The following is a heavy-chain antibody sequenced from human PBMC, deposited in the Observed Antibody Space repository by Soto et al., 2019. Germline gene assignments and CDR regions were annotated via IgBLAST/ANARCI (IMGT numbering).Heavy chain of an antibody. CDR1: AFTFSSYW. CDR2: INSDGSIT. V-gene: IGHV3-74*01. CDR3: ARNAIGMDV. Sequence: GGSLRLSCAASAFTFSSYWMNWVRQAPGKGPVWVSRINSDGSITGYADSVKGRFTISRDNAKNSLYLQMNSLRAEDTAVYYCARNAIGMDVWGQGPTVTVSS. J-gene: IGHJ6*02.